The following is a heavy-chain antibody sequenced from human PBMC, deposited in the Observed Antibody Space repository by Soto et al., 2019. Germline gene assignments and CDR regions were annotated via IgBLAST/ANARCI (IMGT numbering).Heavy chain of an antibody. CDR2: ISYDGSTK. D-gene: IGHD3-10*01. Sequence: QVQLVESGGGVVQPGRSLRLSCAASGFTFSSYGMHWVRQAPGKGLEWVAVISYDGSTKYYADSVKGRFTISRDNSKNTMYLQMNSLRVEDTAVYYCAKGFGELPLDYWGQGTLGTVSS. CDR3: AKGFGELPLDY. J-gene: IGHJ4*02. V-gene: IGHV3-30*18. CDR1: GFTFSSYG.